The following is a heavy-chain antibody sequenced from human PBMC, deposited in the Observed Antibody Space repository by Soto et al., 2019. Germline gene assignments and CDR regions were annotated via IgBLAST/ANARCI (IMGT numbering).Heavy chain of an antibody. D-gene: IGHD6-13*01. CDR3: AKDVAPGTGDGGFDP. CDR2: IWYDGSNK. CDR1: GFIFSRYG. J-gene: IGHJ5*02. Sequence: GGSLRLSCAASGFIFSRYGMHWVRQAPGKGLEWVAVIWYDGSNKYYADSVKDRFTVSRDNSKNTLFLQMNSLRADDTAVYYCAKDVAPGTGDGGFDPWGQGTLVTVSS. V-gene: IGHV3-33*06.